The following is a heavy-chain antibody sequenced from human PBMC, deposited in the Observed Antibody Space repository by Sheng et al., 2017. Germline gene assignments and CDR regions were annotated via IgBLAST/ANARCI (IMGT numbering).Heavy chain of an antibody. Sequence: EVQLLESGGGLVQPGGSLRLSCSASGFTFSDYAMAWVRQAPGKGLEWVSVISFRGDGIYYTDSVKGRFTISRDNSKNTLYLQMNSLRAEDTAVYYCAKYRSSSSRIFDHWGQGTLVT. CDR2: ISFRGDGI. CDR1: GFTFSDYA. CDR3: AKYRSSSSRIFDH. V-gene: IGHV3-23*01. D-gene: IGHD6-6*01. J-gene: IGHJ4*02.